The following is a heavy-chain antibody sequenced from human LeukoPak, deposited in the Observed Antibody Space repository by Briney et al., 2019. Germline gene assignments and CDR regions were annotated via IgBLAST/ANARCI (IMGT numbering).Heavy chain of an antibody. D-gene: IGHD1-14*01. CDR1: GGSISSSSYY. J-gene: IGHJ3*02. V-gene: IGHV4-39*02. Sequence: SETLSLTCTVSGGSISSSSYYWGWIRQPPGKGLEWIGSIYYSGSTYYNPSLKSRVTISVDTSKNQFSLKLSSVTAADTAVYYCAREFPRYSAFDIWGQGTMVTVSS. CDR3: AREFPRYSAFDI. CDR2: IYYSGST.